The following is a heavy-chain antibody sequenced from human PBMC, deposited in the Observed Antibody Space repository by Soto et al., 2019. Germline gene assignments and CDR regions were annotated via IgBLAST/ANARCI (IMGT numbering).Heavy chain of an antibody. CDR1: GGSISSSSYY. J-gene: IGHJ5*01. Sequence: SETLSLTCTVSGGSISSSSYYWGWIRQPPGKGLEWIGSIYYSGSTYYNPSLKSRVTISVDTSKNQFSLKLSSVTAADTAVYYCARSYTTFDFWGQGILVTVSS. V-gene: IGHV4-39*01. CDR2: IYYSGST. D-gene: IGHD3-16*01. CDR3: ARSYTTFDF.